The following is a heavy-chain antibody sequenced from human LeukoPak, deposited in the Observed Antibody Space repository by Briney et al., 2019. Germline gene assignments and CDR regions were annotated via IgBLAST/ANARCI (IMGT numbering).Heavy chain of an antibody. CDR1: GGSISSYY. D-gene: IGHD2-21*02. CDR3: AGGACGGDCYPLYYYYGMDV. J-gene: IGHJ6*02. V-gene: IGHV4-59*01. CDR2: IYYSGRT. Sequence: SETLSLTCTVSGGSISSYYWSCIRQPPGKGLEWIGYIYYSGRTNYNPSLKSRVTISVDTSKNQFSLKLSSVTAADTAVYYCAGGACGGDCYPLYYYYGMDVWGQGTTVTVSS.